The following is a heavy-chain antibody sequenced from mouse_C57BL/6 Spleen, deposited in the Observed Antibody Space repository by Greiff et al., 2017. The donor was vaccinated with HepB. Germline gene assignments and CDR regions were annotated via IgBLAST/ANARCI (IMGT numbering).Heavy chain of an antibody. V-gene: IGHV1-63*01. Sequence: QVQLQQSGAELVRPGTSVKMSCKASGYTFTNYWIGWAKQRPGHGLEWIGDIYPGGGYTNYNEKFKGKATLTADKSSSTAYMQFSSLTSEDSAIYYCARGGYYGSSLYYFDYWGQGTTLTVSS. J-gene: IGHJ2*01. CDR2: IYPGGGYT. CDR1: GYTFTNYW. D-gene: IGHD1-1*01. CDR3: ARGGYYGSSLYYFDY.